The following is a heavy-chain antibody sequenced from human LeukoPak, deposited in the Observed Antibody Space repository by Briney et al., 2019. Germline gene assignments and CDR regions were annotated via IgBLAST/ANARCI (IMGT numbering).Heavy chain of an antibody. CDR3: TREFPSTGYFGY. D-gene: IGHD1-1*01. CDR2: ITPSGDGT. V-gene: IGHV1-46*01. CDR1: GYRLTSYF. J-gene: IGHJ4*02. Sequence: GASVKVSCKSSGYRLTSYFMHWVRQAPGHGLEWMGVITPSGDGTSYTQKFQGRVTMTRDMSTNTDFMELTSLRSEDSALYFCTREFPSTGYFGYWGQGTLVTVSS.